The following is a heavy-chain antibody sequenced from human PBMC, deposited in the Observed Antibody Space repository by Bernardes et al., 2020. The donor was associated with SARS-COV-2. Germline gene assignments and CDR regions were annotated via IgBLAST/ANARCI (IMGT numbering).Heavy chain of an antibody. CDR2: IYYNSRST. V-gene: IGHV4-39*01. J-gene: IGHJ1*01. D-gene: IGHD6-19*01. CDR3: VRQGDQWLVLY. Sequence: SETLSLTCTFSGDSGSGSSYSWGWVRQPPGKGLEWIGTIYYNSRSTYYNPSLNNRVTMSADTSKRQPSLTLSSVTGADTAVYYCVRQGDQWLVLYWDEGIRVIVSS. CDR1: GDSGSGSSYS.